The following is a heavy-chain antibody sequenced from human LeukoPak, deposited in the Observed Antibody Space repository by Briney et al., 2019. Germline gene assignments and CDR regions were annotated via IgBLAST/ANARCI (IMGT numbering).Heavy chain of an antibody. V-gene: IGHV3-23*01. CDR2: IRGSGGST. CDR3: AKAGYYYDSSGYWYFDY. J-gene: IGHJ4*02. D-gene: IGHD3-22*01. Sequence: GGSLRLSCAASGFTFSSYAMSWVRQAPGKGMEWVSAIRGSGGSTYYADSVKGRFTISRDNSKNTLYLQMNSLRAEDTAVYYCAKAGYYYDSSGYWYFDYWGQGTLVTVSS. CDR1: GFTFSSYA.